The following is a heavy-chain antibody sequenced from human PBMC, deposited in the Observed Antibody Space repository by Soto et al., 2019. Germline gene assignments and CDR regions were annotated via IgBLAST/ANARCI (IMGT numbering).Heavy chain of an antibody. D-gene: IGHD3-10*01. J-gene: IGHJ4*02. CDR2: IYYSGST. V-gene: IGHV4-59*12. Sequence: SETLSLTCTVSGGSISGYYWSWIRQPPGKGLEWIGYIYYSGSTNYNPSLQSRVTIAVDTSKNQFSLKLSSVTAADTAVYYCARGRGRGVIIRDFDYWGQGTLVTVSS. CDR1: GGSISGYY. CDR3: ARGRGRGVIIRDFDY.